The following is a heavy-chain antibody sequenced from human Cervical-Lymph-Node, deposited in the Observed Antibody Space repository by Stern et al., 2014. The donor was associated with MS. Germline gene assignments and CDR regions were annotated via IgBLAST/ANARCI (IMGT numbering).Heavy chain of an antibody. Sequence: VQLVQSGGGVVQPGRSLRLSCAASGFSFSRYAMHWVRQAPGKGLEWVALIWYDGSNPYYADSVTGRFTISREHFKNTLYLQMNSLRAEDTAVYYCASAYSSSHYYFDYWGQGTLVTVAS. CDR3: ASAYSSSHYYFDY. CDR1: GFSFSRYA. V-gene: IGHV3-33*01. D-gene: IGHD6-13*01. J-gene: IGHJ4*02. CDR2: IWYDGSNP.